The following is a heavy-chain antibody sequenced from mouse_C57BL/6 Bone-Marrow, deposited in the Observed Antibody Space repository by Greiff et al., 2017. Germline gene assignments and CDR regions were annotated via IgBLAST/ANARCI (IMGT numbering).Heavy chain of an antibody. J-gene: IGHJ4*01. CDR3: ARSQIYDYDVYYAMDY. Sequence: QVQLQQSGPELVKPGASVKISCKASGYTFTDYYINWVKQRPGQGLEWIGWIYPGSGNTKYNEKFKGKATLTVDTSSSTAYMQLSSLTSEDSAVYFCARSQIYDYDVYYAMDYWGQGTSVTVSS. CDR1: GYTFTDYY. D-gene: IGHD2-4*01. V-gene: IGHV1-84*01. CDR2: IYPGSGNT.